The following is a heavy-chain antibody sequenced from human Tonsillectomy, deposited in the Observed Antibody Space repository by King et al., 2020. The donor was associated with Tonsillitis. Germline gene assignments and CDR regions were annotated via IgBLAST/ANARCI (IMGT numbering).Heavy chain of an antibody. J-gene: IGHJ6*02. CDR3: ARVYPAADYYYGMDV. CDR2: IYYSGNT. D-gene: IGHD2-2*01. Sequence: QLQESCPGLVKPSETLSLTCTVSGGSVSSGSYYWSWIRQPPGKGLEWIGYIYYSGNTNYNPSLKSRVTMSVDTSKNQFSLKLSSVTAADTAVYYCARVYPAADYYYGMDVWGQGTTVTVSS. V-gene: IGHV4-61*01. CDR1: GGSVSSGSYY.